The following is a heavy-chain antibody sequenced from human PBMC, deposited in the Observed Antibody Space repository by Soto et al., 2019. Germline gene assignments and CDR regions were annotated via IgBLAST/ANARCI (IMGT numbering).Heavy chain of an antibody. Sequence: GASVKVSCKASGYTFTSYAMHWVRQAPGQRLEGMGWINAGNGNTKYSQKFQGRVTITRDTSASTAYMELSSLRSEDTAVYYCARSIVVVTALDYWGQGTLVTGS. J-gene: IGHJ4*02. D-gene: IGHD2-21*02. CDR2: INAGNGNT. CDR1: GYTFTSYA. V-gene: IGHV1-3*01. CDR3: ARSIVVVTALDY.